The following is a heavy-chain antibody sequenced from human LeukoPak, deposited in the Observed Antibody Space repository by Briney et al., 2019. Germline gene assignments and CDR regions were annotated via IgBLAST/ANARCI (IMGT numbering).Heavy chain of an antibody. CDR2: IYYSGST. Sequence: KSSETLSLTCTVSGGSISSHYWSWIRQPPGKGLEWIGYIYYSGSTNYNPSLKSRVTISVDTSKNQFSLKLSSVTAADTAVYYCARDPATIFGVVISYWFDPWGQGTLVTVSS. CDR3: ARDPATIFGVVISYWFDP. CDR1: GGSISSHY. V-gene: IGHV4-59*11. D-gene: IGHD3-3*01. J-gene: IGHJ5*02.